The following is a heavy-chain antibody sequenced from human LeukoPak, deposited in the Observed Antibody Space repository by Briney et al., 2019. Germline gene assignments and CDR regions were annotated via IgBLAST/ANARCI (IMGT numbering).Heavy chain of an antibody. V-gene: IGHV4-61*02. CDR2: IYTSGST. D-gene: IGHD5-24*01. Sequence: PSETLSLTCTVSGGSISSGSYYWSWIRQPAGKGLEWIGRIYTSGSTNYNPSLKSRVTISVDTSKNQFSLKLSSVTAADTAVYYCAREGGGDGYNHLDSWGQGILVNVSS. CDR3: AREGGGDGYNHLDS. CDR1: GGSISSGSYY. J-gene: IGHJ4*02.